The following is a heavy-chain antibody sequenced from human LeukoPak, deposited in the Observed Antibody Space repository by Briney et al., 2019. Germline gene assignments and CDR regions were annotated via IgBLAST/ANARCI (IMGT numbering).Heavy chain of an antibody. V-gene: IGHV3-23*01. D-gene: IGHD3-3*01. CDR3: AKDLRFLEWLSSIDY. CDR1: GFTFSSYA. CDR2: ISGSGGST. J-gene: IGHJ4*02. Sequence: GGSLRLSCAAPGFTFSSYAMSWVRQAPGKGLEWVSAISGSGGSTYYADSVKGRFTISRDNSKNTLYLQMNSLRAEDTAVYYCAKDLRFLEWLSSIDYWGQGTLVTVSS.